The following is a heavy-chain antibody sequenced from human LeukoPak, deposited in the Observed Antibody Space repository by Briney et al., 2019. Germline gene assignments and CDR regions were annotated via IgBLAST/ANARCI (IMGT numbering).Heavy chain of an antibody. CDR2: FSCSGST. J-gene: IGHJ4*02. D-gene: IGHD1-1*01. CDR1: GGSISSCTYS. V-gene: IGHV4-39*07. CDR3: ARDWNRYAY. Sequence: PSETLSLTCSVSGGSISSCTYSWGWIRQPPGKGLEWIGSFSCSGSTYYNPSLKSRVTISVDTSKSQFSLYMDSVTAADTAVYYCARDWNRYAYWGQGTLVTVSS.